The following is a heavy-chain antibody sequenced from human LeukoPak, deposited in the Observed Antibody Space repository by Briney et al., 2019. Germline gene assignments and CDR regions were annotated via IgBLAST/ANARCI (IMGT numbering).Heavy chain of an antibody. CDR2: ISSSGRTI. V-gene: IGHV3-48*03. CDR3: AKDHDYVWGSYHDHYYFDY. Sequence: GGSLRLSCAASGFTFSSYEMNWVRQAPGKGLEWVSYISSSGRTIYYEDSVKGRFSISRDNAKNSLYLQMNSLRAEDTAVYYCAKDHDYVWGSYHDHYYFDYWGQGTLVTVSS. CDR1: GFTFSSYE. D-gene: IGHD3-16*02. J-gene: IGHJ4*02.